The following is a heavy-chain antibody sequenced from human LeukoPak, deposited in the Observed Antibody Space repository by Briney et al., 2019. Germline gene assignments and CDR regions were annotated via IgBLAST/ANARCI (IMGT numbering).Heavy chain of an antibody. V-gene: IGHV3-74*01. CDR2: INSDGSST. D-gene: IGHD5-18*01. CDR1: GFTFSSYW. Sequence: PGGSLRLSCAASGFTFSSYWMHWVRQAPGKGLVWVSRINSDGSSTSCADSVKGRFTISRDNAKNTLYLQMNSLRAEDTAVYYCARATRYSYPRVDYWGQGTLVTVSS. J-gene: IGHJ4*02. CDR3: ARATRYSYPRVDY.